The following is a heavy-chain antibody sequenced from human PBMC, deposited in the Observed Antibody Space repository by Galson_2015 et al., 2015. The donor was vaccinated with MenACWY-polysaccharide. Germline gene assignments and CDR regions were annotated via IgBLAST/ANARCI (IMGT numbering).Heavy chain of an antibody. CDR1: GYSFSSYD. CDR3: ARGGKYYYDSSGYLNWFDP. Sequence: SVKVSCKTSGYSFSSYDINWVRQTTGQGLEWMGWMNPNSGNTGYAQKFQGRVTMTRNTSISIAYMELSSLRSEDTAVYYCARGGKYYYDSSGYLNWFDPWGQGTLVTVSS. J-gene: IGHJ5*02. V-gene: IGHV1-8*01. D-gene: IGHD3-22*01. CDR2: MNPNSGNT.